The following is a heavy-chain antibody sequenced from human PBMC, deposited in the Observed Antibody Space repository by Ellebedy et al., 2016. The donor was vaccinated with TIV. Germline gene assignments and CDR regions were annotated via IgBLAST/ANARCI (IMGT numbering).Heavy chain of an antibody. D-gene: IGHD6-13*01. Sequence: GGSLRLXXAASGFTFSNSWMHWVRQTPGKGLEWVSGISYDSRKIGYAESVKGRLTISRDNANNFLYLQMNTLRPEDTAVYYCAKEIIPGYSSTWSRALDSWGQGTLVTVSS. CDR1: GFTFSNSW. V-gene: IGHV3-9*01. CDR3: AKEIIPGYSSTWSRALDS. J-gene: IGHJ4*02. CDR2: ISYDSRKI.